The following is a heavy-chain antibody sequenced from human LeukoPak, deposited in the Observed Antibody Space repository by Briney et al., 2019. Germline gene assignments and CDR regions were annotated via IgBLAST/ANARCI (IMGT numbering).Heavy chain of an antibody. CDR2: IYYSGST. V-gene: IGHV4-59*01. CDR1: GGSISGYY. D-gene: IGHD6-19*01. Sequence: SETLSLNCTVSGGSISGYYWSWIRQPPGKGLEWIGYIYYSGSTNYNPSLESRVTISVDTSKNQFSLKLSSVTAADTAVYYCARDRSSGWYGANDHWGQGTLVTVSS. CDR3: ARDRSSGWYGANDH. J-gene: IGHJ5*02.